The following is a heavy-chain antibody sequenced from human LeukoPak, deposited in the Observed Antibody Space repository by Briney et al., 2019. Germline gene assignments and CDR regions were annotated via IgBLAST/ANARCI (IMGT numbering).Heavy chain of an antibody. Sequence: SETLSLTCAVYGGSFSGYYWSWIRQPPGKGLEWIGEINHSGSTNYNPSLKSRVTISVDTSKNQFSLKLSSVTAADTAVYYCARDPWTNSDYDGFDYWGQGTLVTVSS. CDR3: ARDPWTNSDYDGFDY. J-gene: IGHJ4*02. CDR2: INHSGST. CDR1: GGSFSGYY. V-gene: IGHV4-34*01. D-gene: IGHD5-12*01.